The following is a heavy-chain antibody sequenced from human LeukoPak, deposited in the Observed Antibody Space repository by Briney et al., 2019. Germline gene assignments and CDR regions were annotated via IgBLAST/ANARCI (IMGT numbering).Heavy chain of an antibody. J-gene: IGHJ4*02. D-gene: IGHD3-9*01. CDR1: GFTFSSYA. CDR2: ISGSGGST. Sequence: GGSLRLSCAASGFTFSSYAMSWVRQAPGKGLEWVSAISGSGGSTYYADSVKGRFTISRDNSKNTLYLQMNSLRAEDTAVYYCAKDGGDIYDILTGYYNPHDYWGQGTLVTVSS. V-gene: IGHV3-23*01. CDR3: AKDGGDIYDILTGYYNPHDY.